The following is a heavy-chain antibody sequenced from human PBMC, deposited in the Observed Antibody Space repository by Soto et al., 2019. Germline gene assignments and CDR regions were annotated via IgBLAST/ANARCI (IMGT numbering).Heavy chain of an antibody. J-gene: IGHJ6*04. Sequence: PGESLKISCKGSGYSFTSYWIGWVRQMPGKGLEWMGIIYPGDSDTRYSPSFQGQVTISADKSISTAYLQWSSLKASDTAMYYCGKPFPRNRGSPKGGANYYGRDVGGKGTRFTFSS. D-gene: IGHD1-26*01. CDR3: GKPFPRNRGSPKGGANYYGRDV. CDR2: IYPGDSDT. CDR1: GYSFTSYW. V-gene: IGHV5-51*01.